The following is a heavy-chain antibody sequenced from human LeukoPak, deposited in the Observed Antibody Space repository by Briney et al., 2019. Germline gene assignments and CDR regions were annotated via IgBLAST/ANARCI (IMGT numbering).Heavy chain of an antibody. CDR2: IRYDGSDK. Sequence: GGSLRLSCAASGFTFSSYGMHWVRQAPGKGLEWVAFIRYDGSDKYYADSVKGRFTISRDNAKNSLYLQMNSLRAEDTALYYCARVSVHGVYYYMDVWGKGTTVTVSS. J-gene: IGHJ6*03. V-gene: IGHV3-30*02. CDR3: ARVSVHGVYYYMDV. D-gene: IGHD1-1*01. CDR1: GFTFSSYG.